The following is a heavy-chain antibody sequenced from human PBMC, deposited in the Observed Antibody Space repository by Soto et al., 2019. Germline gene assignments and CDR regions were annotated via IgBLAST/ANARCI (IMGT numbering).Heavy chain of an antibody. CDR2: ISSSGSYI. J-gene: IGHJ3*02. V-gene: IGHV3-21*01. Sequence: PGGSLRLSCAASGFTFSSYSMNWVRQAPGKGLEWVSSISSSGSYIYYADSVKGRFTISRDNAKNSLYLQMNSLRAEDTAVYYFARPTSPNDFWSGSYAFDIWGQGTMVTVSS. CDR1: GFTFSSYS. D-gene: IGHD3-3*01. CDR3: ARPTSPNDFWSGSYAFDI.